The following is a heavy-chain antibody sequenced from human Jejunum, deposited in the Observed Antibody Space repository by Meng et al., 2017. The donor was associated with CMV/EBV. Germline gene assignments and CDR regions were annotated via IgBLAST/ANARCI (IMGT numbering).Heavy chain of an antibody. J-gene: IGHJ6*02. Sequence: FSAYYWSWIRQPPGKGLEWIGEINHSGSTNYNPSLKSRVTMSIGASNNQFSLELSSVTAADTAVYYCARGGPNRFYLPAAVYYGMDVWGQGTTVTVSS. CDR2: INHSGST. CDR1: FSAYY. D-gene: IGHD6-13*01. CDR3: ARGGPNRFYLPAAVYYGMDV. V-gene: IGHV4-34*01.